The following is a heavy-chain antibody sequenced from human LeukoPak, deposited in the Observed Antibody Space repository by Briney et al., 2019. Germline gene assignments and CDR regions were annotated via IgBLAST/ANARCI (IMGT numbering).Heavy chain of an antibody. CDR3: ARGRHILMVTVNFDY. CDR2: INPSGGDT. D-gene: IGHD2-21*02. V-gene: IGHV1-46*01. J-gene: IGHJ4*02. CDR1: GYTFTSYY. Sequence: ASVKVSCEASGYTFTSYYMHWVRQAPGQGLEWMGIINPSGGDTRYAQSFQGRVTMSGDTSTSTFYMELSSLRSEDTAVYYCARGRHILMVTVNFDYWGQGALVTVSS.